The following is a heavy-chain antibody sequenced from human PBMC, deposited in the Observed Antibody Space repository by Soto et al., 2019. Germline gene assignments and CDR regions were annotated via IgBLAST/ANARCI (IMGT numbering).Heavy chain of an antibody. J-gene: IGHJ5*02. CDR3: ALRREHGSGLNWFDP. V-gene: IGHV5-10-1*01. CDR2: INPSDSYV. CDR1: GYNFTTFW. D-gene: IGHD3-10*01. Sequence: GESLKISCKASGYNFTTFWITWVRQMPGKGLEWMGVINPSDSYVNYSPSFQGHVTISSDNSVTTAHLQWSSLKSSDTAIYYCALRREHGSGLNWFDPWGQGTLVTVS.